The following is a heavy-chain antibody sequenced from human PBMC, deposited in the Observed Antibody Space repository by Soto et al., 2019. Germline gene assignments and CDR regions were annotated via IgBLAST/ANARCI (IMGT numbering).Heavy chain of an antibody. CDR3: ARHDGPIVVPAAMGGMDDAFDI. Sequence: QVQLQESGPGLVKPSETLSLTCTVSGGSISSYYWSWIRQPPGKGLEWIGYIYYSGSTNYNPSLKSRVTISVDTSKNQFSLKLSSVTAADTAVYYCARHDGPIVVPAAMGGMDDAFDIWGQGTMVTVSS. D-gene: IGHD2-2*01. CDR1: GGSISSYY. V-gene: IGHV4-59*08. CDR2: IYYSGST. J-gene: IGHJ3*02.